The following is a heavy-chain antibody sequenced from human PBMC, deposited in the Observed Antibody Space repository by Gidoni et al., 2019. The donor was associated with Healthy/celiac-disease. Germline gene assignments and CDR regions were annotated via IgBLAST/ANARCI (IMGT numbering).Heavy chain of an antibody. J-gene: IGHJ6*02. Sequence: QVQLVESGGGLVKPGGSLRLSCAASGFTFSDYYMSWIRQAPGKGLEWVSYISSSSSYTNYADSVKGRFTISRDNAKNSLYLQMNSLRAEDTAVYYCARLNKEGGDYYYGMDVWGQGTTVTVSS. CDR2: ISSSSSYT. D-gene: IGHD1-26*01. CDR1: GFTFSDYY. CDR3: ARLNKEGGDYYYGMDV. V-gene: IGHV3-11*06.